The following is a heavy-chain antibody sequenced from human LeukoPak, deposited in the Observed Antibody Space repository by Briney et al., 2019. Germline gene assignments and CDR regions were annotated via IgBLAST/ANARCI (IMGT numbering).Heavy chain of an antibody. Sequence: GGSLRLSCAASGFTFSNYWMHWVRQAPGKGLVWVSRINSDGINTSYADSVKGRFTISRDNAKNTLNLQMNSLRAEDTAVYYCARGGTTFEHWGQGILVTVSS. CDR2: INSDGINT. J-gene: IGHJ4*02. D-gene: IGHD1-1*01. V-gene: IGHV3-74*01. CDR3: ARGGTTFEH. CDR1: GFTFSNYW.